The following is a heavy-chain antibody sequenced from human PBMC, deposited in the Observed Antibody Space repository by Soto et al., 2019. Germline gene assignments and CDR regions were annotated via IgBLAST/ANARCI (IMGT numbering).Heavy chain of an antibody. Sequence: PGESLKISCKGSGYSFTSYWIGWVRQMPGKGLEWMGIIYLGDSDTRYSPSFQGQVTISADKSISTVYLQWSSLKASDTAMYYCARQTYCSSTSCYTVDSWGQGTLVTVSS. V-gene: IGHV5-51*01. CDR3: ARQTYCSSTSCYTVDS. CDR1: GYSFTSYW. D-gene: IGHD2-2*02. J-gene: IGHJ4*02. CDR2: IYLGDSDT.